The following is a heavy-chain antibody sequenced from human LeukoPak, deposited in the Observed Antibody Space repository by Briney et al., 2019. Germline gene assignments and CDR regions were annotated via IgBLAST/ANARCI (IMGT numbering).Heavy chain of an antibody. Sequence: PSVKVSFKASGYRFTSYHIAWVRQAPGRGLEWMGWIAAYNGIPNYPENLEGRVTLTIDTSTSTAYMELRSLRSDDTAVYYCARDHSGFHFDYWGQGTLVTVSS. D-gene: IGHD3-10*01. CDR1: GYRFTSYH. CDR2: IAAYNGIP. CDR3: ARDHSGFHFDY. J-gene: IGHJ4*02. V-gene: IGHV1-18*01.